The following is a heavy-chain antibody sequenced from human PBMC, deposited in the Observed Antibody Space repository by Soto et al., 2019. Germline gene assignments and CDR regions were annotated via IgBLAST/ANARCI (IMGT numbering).Heavy chain of an antibody. Sequence: SLTCTVSGGSITIGGYCWSWIRQPPGQGLEWIGYICHSGNTYYNPSLKSRVTTSLDRSKNQFSLNLSSVTAADTAVYYCARVWFGESSWFDPWGQGTLVTVSS. J-gene: IGHJ5*02. CDR1: GGSITIGGYC. CDR3: ARVWFGESSWFDP. CDR2: ICHSGNT. D-gene: IGHD3-10*01. V-gene: IGHV4-30-2*01.